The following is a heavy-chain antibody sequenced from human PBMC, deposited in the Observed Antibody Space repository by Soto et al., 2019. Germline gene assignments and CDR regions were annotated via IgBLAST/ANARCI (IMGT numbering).Heavy chain of an antibody. J-gene: IGHJ5*02. CDR3: ARVRGNQLRGWFDP. V-gene: IGHV4-31*03. CDR2: IYHSGTT. CDR1: SGSISSGGYY. Sequence: QVQLQESGPGLVKPSQTLSLTCTVSSGSISSGGYYWSWIRQHPGKSLQWIGYIYHSGTTYYNPSLQGRVTISVDTSKNQFSLKLTSVTAADTAVYYCARVRGNQLRGWFDPWGQGTLVTVSS. D-gene: IGHD2-2*01.